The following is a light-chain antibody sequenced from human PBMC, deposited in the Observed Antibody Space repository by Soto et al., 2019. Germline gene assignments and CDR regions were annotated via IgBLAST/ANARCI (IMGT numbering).Light chain of an antibody. J-gene: IGKJ1*01. V-gene: IGKV1-13*02. CDR2: DAS. Sequence: AIQMTQSPSSLSAYVGDRVTVTCRASQDIRSDVGWYQQKPGKAPKLLIYDASSLESGVPSRFSGSGSGTEFTLTISSLQPDDFATYYCQQYNSYSPPTFGQGTKVDIK. CDR1: QDIRSD. CDR3: QQYNSYSPPT.